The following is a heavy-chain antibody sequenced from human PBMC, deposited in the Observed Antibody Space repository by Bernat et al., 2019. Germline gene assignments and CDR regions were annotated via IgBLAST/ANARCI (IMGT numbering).Heavy chain of an antibody. CDR1: GFTFSSYG. D-gene: IGHD2-2*01. V-gene: IGHV3-33*01. CDR3: ARDPDCSSTSCYYYGMDV. CDR2: IWYDGSNK. J-gene: IGHJ6*02. Sequence: QVQLVESGGGVVQPGRSLRLSCAASGFTFSSYGMHWVRQAPGKGLEWVAVIWYDGSNKYYADSVKGRFTISRDNSKNTLYLQMNRLRAGETAVYYCARDPDCSSTSCYYYGMDVWSQGTTVTVSS.